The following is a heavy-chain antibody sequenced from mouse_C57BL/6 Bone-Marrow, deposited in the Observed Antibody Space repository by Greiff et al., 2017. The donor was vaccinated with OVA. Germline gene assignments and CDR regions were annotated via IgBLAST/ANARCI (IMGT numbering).Heavy chain of an antibody. CDR1: GFTFSDYG. V-gene: IGHV5-17*01. D-gene: IGHD1-1*01. Sequence: EVKLVESGGGLVKPGGSLKLSCAASGFTFSDYGMHWVRQAPEKGLEWVAYISSGSSTIYYADTVKGRFPISRDTAKNTLFLQMTSLRSEDTAMYYCARRATVVAPYFDYWGQGTTLTVSS. CDR3: ARRATVVAPYFDY. CDR2: ISSGSSTI. J-gene: IGHJ2*01.